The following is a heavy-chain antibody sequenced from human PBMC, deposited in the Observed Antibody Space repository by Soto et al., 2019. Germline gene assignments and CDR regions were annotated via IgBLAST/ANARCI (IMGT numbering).Heavy chain of an antibody. J-gene: IGHJ4*02. CDR3: AKDGPHYYDSSGYL. CDR2: ISGSGGST. CDR1: GVTFSSYA. D-gene: IGHD3-22*01. V-gene: IGHV3-23*01. Sequence: GGSLRISCAASGVTFSSYAMSWVRKAPGKGLEWVSAISGSGGSTYYADSVKGRFTISRDNSKNTLYLQMNSLRAEDTAVYYCAKDGPHYYDSSGYLWGQGTLVSVYS.